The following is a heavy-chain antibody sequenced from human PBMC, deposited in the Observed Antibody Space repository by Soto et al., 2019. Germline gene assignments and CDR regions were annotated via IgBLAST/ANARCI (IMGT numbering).Heavy chain of an antibody. CDR1: GYTFTSYD. J-gene: IGHJ4*02. D-gene: IGHD4-17*01. Sequence: ASVKVSCKASGYTFTSYDINWVRQATGQGLEWMGWINPSNGNTEYSQKFQGRVTITRDTSTSTAYMELSSLRSEDTAVYYCARDYGDPVWLYFDYWGQGTLVTVSS. CDR2: INPSNGNT. V-gene: IGHV1-8*01. CDR3: ARDYGDPVWLYFDY.